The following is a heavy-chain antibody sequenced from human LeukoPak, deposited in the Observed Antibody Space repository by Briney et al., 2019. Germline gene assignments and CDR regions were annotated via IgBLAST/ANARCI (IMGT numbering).Heavy chain of an antibody. D-gene: IGHD3-10*01. CDR3: AREGYYYGSGSYRGGFDP. J-gene: IGHJ5*02. Sequence: SVKVSCKASGYTFTSYYMHWVRQAPGQGLEWMGGIIPIFGTANYAQKFQGRVTITADKSTSTAYMELSSLRSEDTAVYYCAREGYYYGSGSYRGGFDPWGQGTLVTVSS. CDR2: IIPIFGTA. V-gene: IGHV1-69*06. CDR1: GYTFTSYY.